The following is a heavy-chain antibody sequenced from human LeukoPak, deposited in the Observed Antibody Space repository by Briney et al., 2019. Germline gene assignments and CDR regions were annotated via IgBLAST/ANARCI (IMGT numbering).Heavy chain of an antibody. Sequence: GESLKISCKGSGYSFTSYWIGWVRQMPGKGLECMGIIYPGDSDTRYSPSFQGQVTISAGKSISTAYLQWSSLKASDTAMYYCARNLEGATSSFDYWGQGTLVTVSS. V-gene: IGHV5-51*01. J-gene: IGHJ4*02. CDR1: GYSFTSYW. CDR3: ARNLEGATSSFDY. CDR2: IYPGDSDT. D-gene: IGHD1-26*01.